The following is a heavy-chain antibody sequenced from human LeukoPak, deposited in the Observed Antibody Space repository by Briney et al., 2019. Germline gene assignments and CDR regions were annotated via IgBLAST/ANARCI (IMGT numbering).Heavy chain of an antibody. V-gene: IGHV3-11*04. CDR2: ISSSGSTI. CDR1: GFTFSDYY. CDR3: ASPVLLWFGELLFRPMDV. J-gene: IGHJ6*04. D-gene: IGHD3-10*01. Sequence: SGGSLRLSCAASGFTFSDYYMSWIRQAPGKGLEWVSYISSSGSTIYYADSVKGRFTISRDNAKNSLYLQMNSLRAEDTAVYYCASPVLLWFGELLFRPMDVWGKGTTVTVSS.